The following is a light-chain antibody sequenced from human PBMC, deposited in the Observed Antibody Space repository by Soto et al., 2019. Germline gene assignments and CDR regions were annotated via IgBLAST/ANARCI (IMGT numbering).Light chain of an antibody. CDR1: QSVSRRY. Sequence: IVLTQSPDTLSLSPGQRATLSCRGSQSVSRRYLAWYQQKPGQAPILLIYDVSERASDIPDRFSGSGSGTDFTLTINRLVPEDVAVYYCQYQGSFGGGTKVEIE. CDR2: DVS. V-gene: IGKV3-20*01. CDR3: QYQGS. J-gene: IGKJ4*01.